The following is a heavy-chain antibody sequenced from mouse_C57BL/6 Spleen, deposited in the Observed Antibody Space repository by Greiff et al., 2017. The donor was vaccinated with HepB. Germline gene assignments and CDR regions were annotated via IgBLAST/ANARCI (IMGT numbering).Heavy chain of an antibody. CDR3: ARQVYDAMDY. J-gene: IGHJ4*01. V-gene: IGHV1-53*01. CDR1: GYTFTSYW. CDR2: INPSNGGT. Sequence: QVQLQQPGTELVKPGASVQLSCKASGYTFTSYWMHWVKQRPGQGLEWIGNINPSNGGTNYNEKFKSKATLTVDKSSSTAYMQLNSLTSEDAAVDYCARQVYDAMDYWGQGTSVTVSS.